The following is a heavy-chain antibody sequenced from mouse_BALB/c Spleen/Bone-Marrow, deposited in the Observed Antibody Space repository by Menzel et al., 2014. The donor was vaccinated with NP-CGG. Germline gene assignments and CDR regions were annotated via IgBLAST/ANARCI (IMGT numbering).Heavy chain of an antibody. CDR2: IDPANGNT. V-gene: IGHV14-3*02. CDR1: GFNIKDTY. D-gene: IGHD1-2*01. J-gene: IGHJ1*01. CDR3: ARGGTTATWYFDV. Sequence: EVQLQQSGAELVKPGASVKLSCTASGFNIKDTYMHWVKQRPEQGLERIGRIDPANGNTKYDPKFQGKATITADTSSNTAYLQLSSLTSEDTAVYYCARGGTTATWYFDVWGAGTTVTVSS.